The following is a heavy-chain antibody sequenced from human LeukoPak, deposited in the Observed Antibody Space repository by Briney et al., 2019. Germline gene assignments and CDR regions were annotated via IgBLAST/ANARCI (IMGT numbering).Heavy chain of an antibody. Sequence: GRSLRLSCAASGFTFSSYGMHWVRQAPGKGLEWVAVIWYDGSNKYYADSVKGRFTISRDNSKNTLYLQMNSLRAEDTAVYYCARGHGSGSYLLDYWGQGTLITVSS. V-gene: IGHV3-33*01. CDR3: ARGHGSGSYLLDY. CDR2: IWYDGSNK. D-gene: IGHD3-10*01. J-gene: IGHJ4*02. CDR1: GFTFSSYG.